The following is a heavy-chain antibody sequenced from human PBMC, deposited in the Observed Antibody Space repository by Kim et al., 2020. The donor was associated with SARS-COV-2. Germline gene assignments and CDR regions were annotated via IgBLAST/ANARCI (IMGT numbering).Heavy chain of an antibody. J-gene: IGHJ4*02. V-gene: IGHV4-34*01. CDR1: GGSFSGYY. D-gene: IGHD3-10*01. Sequence: SETLSLTCAVYGGSFSGYYWSWIRQPPGKGLEWIGEINHSGSTNYNPSLKSRVTISVDTSKNQISLKLSSVTTADTAVYYCASGITMVRGVDYWGQGTLVTVSS. CDR2: INHSGST. CDR3: ASGITMVRGVDY.